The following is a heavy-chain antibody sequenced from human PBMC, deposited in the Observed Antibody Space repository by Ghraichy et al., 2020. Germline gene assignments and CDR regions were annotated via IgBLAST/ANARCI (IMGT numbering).Heavy chain of an antibody. D-gene: IGHD5-18*01. CDR3: AGASYSYGLNWFDP. CDR2: IYYTENSNFNT. V-gene: IGHV4-59*01. J-gene: IGHJ5*02. CDR1: GGSFYSYY. Sequence: SETLSLTCAVSGGSFYSYYWSWIRQPPGKGLEWIGYIYYTENSNFNTNYNPSLKSRVTISEDTSNNLFSLNLSSVTAADTAVYYCAGASYSYGLNWFDPWGQGTLVTVSS.